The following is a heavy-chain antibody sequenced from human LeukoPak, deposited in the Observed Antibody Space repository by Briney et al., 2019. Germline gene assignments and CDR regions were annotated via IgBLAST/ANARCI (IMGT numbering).Heavy chain of an antibody. CDR1: GFTFSSYA. J-gene: IGHJ3*02. V-gene: IGHV3-23*01. CDR2: ISGSGGST. CDR3: AKDQGSGSSAEEDACDI. D-gene: IGHD1-26*01. Sequence: PGGSLRLSCAASGFTFSSYAMSWVRQAPGKGLEWVSAISGSGGSTYYADSVKGRFTISRDNSKNTLYLQMNSLRAEDTAVYYCAKDQGSGSSAEEDACDIWGQGTMVTVSS.